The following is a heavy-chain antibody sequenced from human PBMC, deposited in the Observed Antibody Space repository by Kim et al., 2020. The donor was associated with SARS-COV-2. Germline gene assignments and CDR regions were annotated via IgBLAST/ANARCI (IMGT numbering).Heavy chain of an antibody. D-gene: IGHD6-13*01. J-gene: IGHJ4*02. CDR3: ARDVAAAGSGPHY. Sequence: GGSLSLSCAASGFTFSNYGMHWVRQAPGKGLEWVAVIWYDGSNKYYADSAKGRFTISRDNSKNTLYLQMKSLRAEDTAVYYCARDVAAAGSGPHYWGQGT. CDR2: IWYDGSNK. CDR1: GFTFSNYG. V-gene: IGHV3-33*01.